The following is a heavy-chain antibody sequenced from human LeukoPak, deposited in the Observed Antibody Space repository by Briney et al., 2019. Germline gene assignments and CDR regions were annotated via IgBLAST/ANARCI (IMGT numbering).Heavy chain of an antibody. CDR2: ISPSGGIT. V-gene: IGHV3-23*01. D-gene: IGHD6-6*01. CDR3: ARDGAGSSLYMDV. Sequence: SGGSLRLSCAASGFTFSSHGMNWVRQAPGKGLEWVSGISPSGGITYYTDSVKGRFTISRDNAKNTLYLQMNSLRAEDTAVYYCARDGAGSSLYMDVRGKGTTVTVSS. CDR1: GFTFSSHG. J-gene: IGHJ6*03.